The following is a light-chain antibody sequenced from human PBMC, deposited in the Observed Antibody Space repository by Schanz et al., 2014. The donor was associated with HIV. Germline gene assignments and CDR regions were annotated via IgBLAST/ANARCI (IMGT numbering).Light chain of an antibody. V-gene: IGKV3-11*01. Sequence: EIVLTQSPATLSLSPGERATLSCRASQSVGNYLAWYQQKPGQAPRLLIYDASNRATGIPARFSGSGSGTDFTLTIRSLDPEDFAVYYCQESGSSPTFGGGTKVEIK. CDR1: QSVGNY. J-gene: IGKJ4*01. CDR3: QESGSSPT. CDR2: DAS.